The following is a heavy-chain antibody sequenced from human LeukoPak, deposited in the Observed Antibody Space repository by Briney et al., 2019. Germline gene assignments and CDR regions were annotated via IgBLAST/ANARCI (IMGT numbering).Heavy chain of an antibody. CDR3: ARGLKIPSHYYDSSGYYYAFDY. D-gene: IGHD3-22*01. J-gene: IGHJ4*02. V-gene: IGHV4-59*06. Sequence: SETLSLTCTVSGGSISSYYWSWIRQPPGKGLEWIGYIYYSGSTYYNPSLKSRVTISVDTSKNQFSLKLSSVTAADTAVYYCARGLKIPSHYYDSSGYYYAFDYGGQGTLVTVSS. CDR1: GGSISSYY. CDR2: IYYSGST.